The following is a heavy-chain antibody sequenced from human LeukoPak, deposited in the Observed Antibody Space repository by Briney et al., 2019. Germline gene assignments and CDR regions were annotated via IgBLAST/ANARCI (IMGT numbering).Heavy chain of an antibody. CDR2: INPNSGGT. CDR3: ARVATVYYYYYYMDV. D-gene: IGHD5-12*01. V-gene: IGHV1-2*02. CDR1: GYTFTGYY. Sequence: ASVKVSCKASGYTFTGYYMHWVRQAPGQGLEWMGWINPNSGGTNYAQKFQGRVTMTRDTSTSTAYMELSRLRSDDTAVYYCARVATVYYYYYYMDVWGKGTTVTISS. J-gene: IGHJ6*03.